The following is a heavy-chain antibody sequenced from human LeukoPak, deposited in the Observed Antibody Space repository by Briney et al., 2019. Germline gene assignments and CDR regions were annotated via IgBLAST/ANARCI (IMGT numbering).Heavy chain of an antibody. CDR2: ISWNSGSI. CDR3: AKDRYSYGRYYFDY. J-gene: IGHJ4*02. CDR1: GFTFSSYA. V-gene: IGHV3-9*01. Sequence: SLRLSCAASGFTFSSYAMSWVRQAPGKGLEWVSGISWNSGSIGYADSVKGRFTISRDNAKNSLYLQMNSLRAEDTALYYCAKDRYSYGRYYFDYWGQGTLVTVSS. D-gene: IGHD5-18*01.